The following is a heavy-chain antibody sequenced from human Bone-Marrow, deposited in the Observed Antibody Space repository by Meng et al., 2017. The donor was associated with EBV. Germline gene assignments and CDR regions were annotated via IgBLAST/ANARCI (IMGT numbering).Heavy chain of an antibody. J-gene: IGHJ5*02. CDR2: LNPNGGGT. V-gene: IGHV1-2*02. CDR1: GYTFTGYY. Sequence: VQVVPAAAEVKSPGAYVTVACKASGYTFTGYYIHWVRQAPGQGLEWMGWLNPNGGGTYYAQQFQGRVTMTRDTSINTTYLELSRLTSADTAVYYCAREGGPDKWFDPWGQGTLVTVFS. D-gene: IGHD2-15*01. CDR3: AREGGPDKWFDP.